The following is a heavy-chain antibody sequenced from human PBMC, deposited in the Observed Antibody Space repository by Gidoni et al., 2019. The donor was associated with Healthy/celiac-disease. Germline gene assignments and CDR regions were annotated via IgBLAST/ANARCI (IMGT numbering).Heavy chain of an antibody. CDR3: AKVPQWELLYFDY. D-gene: IGHD1-26*01. J-gene: IGHJ4*02. V-gene: IGHV3-23*01. Sequence: EVQLLESGGGLVQHGGALRLSCAASGFTFSSYAMSWVRQAPGKGLEWVSAISGSGGGTNFADSVKGRFTISRDNSKNTVYLQMNSLRAEDTAVYYCAKVPQWELLYFDYWGQGTLVIVSS. CDR2: ISGSGGGT. CDR1: GFTFSSYA.